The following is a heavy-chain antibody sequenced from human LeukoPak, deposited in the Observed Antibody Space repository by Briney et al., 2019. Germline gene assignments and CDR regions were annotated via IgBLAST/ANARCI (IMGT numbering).Heavy chain of an antibody. D-gene: IGHD5-18*01. Sequence: GGSLRLSCVASGFTFDDYAMHWVRQAPGKGLEWVSGISWHSSSIGYVDSVKGRFTISRDNAKNSLYLQMNSLRAEDTALYYCAKDQDSYGYALFDYWGQGTLVTVSS. CDR1: GFTFDDYA. V-gene: IGHV3-9*01. J-gene: IGHJ4*02. CDR2: ISWHSSSI. CDR3: AKDQDSYGYALFDY.